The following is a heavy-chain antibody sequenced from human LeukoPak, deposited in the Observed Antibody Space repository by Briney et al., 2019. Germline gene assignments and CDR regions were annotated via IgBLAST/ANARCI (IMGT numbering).Heavy chain of an antibody. D-gene: IGHD1-26*01. Sequence: PGGSLRLSCAASGFTFSSYAMSWVRQAPGKGLEWVSAISGSGGSTYYADSVKGRFTISRDNSKNTLYLQMNSLRAEDTAVYYCGGGPIVGATFVGGGCVALWGQGTLVTVSS. V-gene: IGHV3-23*01. CDR2: ISGSGGST. CDR1: GFTFSSYA. J-gene: IGHJ4*02. CDR3: GGGPIVGATFVGGGCVAL.